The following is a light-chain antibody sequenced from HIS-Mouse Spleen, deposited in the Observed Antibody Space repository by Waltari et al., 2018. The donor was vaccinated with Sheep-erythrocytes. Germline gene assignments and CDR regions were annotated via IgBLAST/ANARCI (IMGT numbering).Light chain of an antibody. Sequence: SYELTQPPSVSVSPGQTARITCSGDALPQHYAYWYQQKPGQAPVLVIYKDSERPSGIPERFSGSSSGTTVTLTISGVQAEDEADYYCQSADSSGTYPVFGGGTKLTVL. CDR2: KDS. J-gene: IGLJ2*01. CDR3: QSADSSGTYPV. CDR1: ALPQHY. V-gene: IGLV3-25*03.